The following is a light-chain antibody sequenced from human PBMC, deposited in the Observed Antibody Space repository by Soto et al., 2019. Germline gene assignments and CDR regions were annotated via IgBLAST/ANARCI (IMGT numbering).Light chain of an antibody. Sequence: VLTQSPGTLSLSPRGRATLSCRASQTVSSSNLAWYQKKPGQAPRVVIYGASTRATGIPDRFSGSGSGTDFTLTITRLEPEDFAVYYCQQYDNSPYTFGQGTNLEIK. CDR2: GAS. CDR3: QQYDNSPYT. V-gene: IGKV3-20*01. J-gene: IGKJ2*01. CDR1: QTVSSSN.